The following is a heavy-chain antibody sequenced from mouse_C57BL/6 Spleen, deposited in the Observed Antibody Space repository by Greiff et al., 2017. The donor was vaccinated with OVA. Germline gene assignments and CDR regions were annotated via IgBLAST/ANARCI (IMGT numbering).Heavy chain of an antibody. J-gene: IGHJ2*01. CDR2: IHPNSGST. D-gene: IGHD2-3*01. CDR3: ARSNGYYEGCDY. CDR1: GYTFTSYW. V-gene: IGHV1-64*01. Sequence: QVQLQQPGAELVKPGASVKLSCKASGYTFTSYWMHWVKQRPGQGLEWIGMIHPNSGSTNYNEKFKSKATLTVDKSSSTAYMQLSSLTSEDSAVYYCARSNGYYEGCDYWGQGTTLTVSS.